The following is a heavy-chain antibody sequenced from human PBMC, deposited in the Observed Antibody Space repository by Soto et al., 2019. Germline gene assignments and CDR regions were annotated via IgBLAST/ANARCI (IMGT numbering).Heavy chain of an antibody. V-gene: IGHV4-59*01. CDR3: ARVTTVTSFGY. CDR2: IYYSGST. Sequence: SETLSLTCTVSGGSISSYYWSWIRQPPGKGLEWIGYIYYSGSTNYNPSLKSRVTISVDTSKNQFSLKLSSVTAADTAVYYCARVTTVTSFGYWGQGTLVTVSS. CDR1: GGSISSYY. J-gene: IGHJ4*02. D-gene: IGHD4-4*01.